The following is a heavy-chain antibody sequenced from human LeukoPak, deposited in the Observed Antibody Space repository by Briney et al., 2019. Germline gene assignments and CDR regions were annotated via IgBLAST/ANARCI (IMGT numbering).Heavy chain of an antibody. CDR1: GYTFTSYA. D-gene: IGHD6-19*01. CDR2: INAGNGNT. V-gene: IGHV1-3*01. Sequence: GASVKVSCKASGYTFTSYAMHWVRQAPGQRLEWMGWINAGNGNTKYSQKFQGRVTITRDTSTSTAYMELRSLRSDDTAVYYCARDSGLAVSLYFDYWGQGTLVTVSS. CDR3: ARDSGLAVSLYFDY. J-gene: IGHJ4*02.